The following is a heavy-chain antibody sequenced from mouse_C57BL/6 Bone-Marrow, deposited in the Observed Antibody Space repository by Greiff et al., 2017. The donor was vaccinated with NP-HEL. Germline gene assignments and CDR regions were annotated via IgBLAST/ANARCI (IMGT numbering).Heavy chain of an antibody. CDR1: GYTFTSYG. Sequence: QVQLQQSGAELARPGASVKLSCKASGYTFTSYGISWVKQRTGQGLEWIGEIYPRSGNTYYNEKFKGKATLTADKSSSTAYMELRSLTSEDSAVYFCARCCYCDYMAWFAYWGQGTLVTVSA. V-gene: IGHV1-81*01. J-gene: IGHJ3*01. D-gene: IGHD2-4*01. CDR3: ARCCYCDYMAWFAY. CDR2: IYPRSGNT.